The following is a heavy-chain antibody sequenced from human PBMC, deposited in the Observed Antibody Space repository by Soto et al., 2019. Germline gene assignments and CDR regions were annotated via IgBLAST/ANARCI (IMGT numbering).Heavy chain of an antibody. V-gene: IGHV3-23*01. CDR2: ISGSGGST. CDR3: AKGLLDGYNLYHYYGMDV. J-gene: IGHJ6*02. D-gene: IGHD5-12*01. Sequence: GGSLRLSCAASGFTFSSYAMSWVRQAPGKGLEWVTAISGSGGSTYYADSVKGRFTISRDNSKNTLYLQMNGLRAEDTAVYYCAKGLLDGYNLYHYYGMDVWGQGTTVTVSS. CDR1: GFTFSSYA.